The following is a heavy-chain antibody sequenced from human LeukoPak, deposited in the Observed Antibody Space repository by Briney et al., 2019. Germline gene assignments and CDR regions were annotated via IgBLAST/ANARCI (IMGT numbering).Heavy chain of an antibody. J-gene: IGHJ4*02. CDR2: IYTGGYT. Sequence: SETLSLTCTVSGGSINSNYWSWIRQPPGKGLEWIGRIYTGGYTNYNPSVKSRVTMSVDTSKNQFSLKLSSVTAADTAVYYCATDCSGSSCYPAGFDYWGQGILVTASS. CDR3: ATDCSGSSCYPAGFDY. V-gene: IGHV4-4*07. D-gene: IGHD2-15*01. CDR1: GGSINSNY.